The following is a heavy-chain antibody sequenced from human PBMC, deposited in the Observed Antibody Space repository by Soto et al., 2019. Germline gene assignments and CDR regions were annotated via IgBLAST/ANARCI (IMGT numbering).Heavy chain of an antibody. CDR1: GFTFSSYS. CDR2: INSDGSST. V-gene: IGHV3-74*01. CDR3: VGSYCYDSSGRPVPQFDY. Sequence: GSLRLSCAASGFTFSSYSMHRVRQAPGKGLVWVSRINSDGSSTSYADSVKGRFTISRDNAKNTLYLQMNSLRAEDTAVYYCVGSYCYDSSGRPVPQFDYWGQGTLVTVSS. J-gene: IGHJ4*02. D-gene: IGHD3-22*01.